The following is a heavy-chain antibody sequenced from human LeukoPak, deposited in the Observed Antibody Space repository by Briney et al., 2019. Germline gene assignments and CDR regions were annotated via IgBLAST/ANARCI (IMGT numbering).Heavy chain of an antibody. J-gene: IGHJ4*02. V-gene: IGHV4-59*08. CDR1: GGSISSYY. CDR2: IYYTGST. D-gene: IGHD5-12*01. CDR3: ARQRSSYSRVFDY. Sequence: SETLSLTCTVSGGSISSYYWSWIRQPPGKGLEWIGYIYYTGSTNYNPSLKSRVTISVETSKNQFSLKLSSVTAADTAVYYCARQRSSYSRVFDYWGQGTLVTVSS.